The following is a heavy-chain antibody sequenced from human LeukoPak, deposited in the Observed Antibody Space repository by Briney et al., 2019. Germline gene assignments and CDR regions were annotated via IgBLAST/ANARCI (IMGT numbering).Heavy chain of an antibody. D-gene: IGHD2-2*01. J-gene: IGHJ4*02. CDR3: ARDGREVIPAATNRANFDY. V-gene: IGHV1-18*01. Sequence: ASVKVSCKASGYTFTCYAISWVRQAPRQGLEWMGWISAYNGNTNYAQKFQGRVTLTTDTSTSTTSMYLRSLRPDDTAVYYCARDGREVIPAATNRANFDYWGQGTLVTVSS. CDR1: GYTFTCYA. CDR2: ISAYNGNT.